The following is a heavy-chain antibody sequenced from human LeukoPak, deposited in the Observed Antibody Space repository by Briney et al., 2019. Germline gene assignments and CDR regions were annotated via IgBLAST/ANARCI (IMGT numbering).Heavy chain of an antibody. Sequence: GGSLRLSCAASGFTFSSYAMSWVRQAPGKGLEWVSAISGSCGRTFYADSVKGRFTISRDNSKNTLYLQMNSLRAEDTAVYCCAKDGSYGDPCLGCSYYMDVWGKGTTVTVSS. CDR2: ISGSCGRT. D-gene: IGHD4-17*01. CDR3: AKDGSYGDPCLGCSYYMDV. V-gene: IGHV3-23*01. J-gene: IGHJ6*03. CDR1: GFTFSSYA.